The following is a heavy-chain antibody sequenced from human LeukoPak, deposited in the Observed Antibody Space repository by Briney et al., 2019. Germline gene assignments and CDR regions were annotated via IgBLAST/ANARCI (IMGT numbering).Heavy chain of an antibody. CDR3: ARDLGRSSF. J-gene: IGHJ4*02. Sequence: GSLRLSCAASGFTFSNYNINWVRQAPGKGLEWISYISSSSTTIYYADSVKGRFTISRDNAKNSLYLQMNSLRAEDTAVYYCARDLGRSSFWGQGALVTVSS. V-gene: IGHV3-48*04. CDR1: GFTFSNYN. CDR2: ISSSSTTI. D-gene: IGHD1-26*01.